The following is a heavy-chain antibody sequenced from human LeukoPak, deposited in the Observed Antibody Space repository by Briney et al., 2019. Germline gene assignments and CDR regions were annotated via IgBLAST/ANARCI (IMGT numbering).Heavy chain of an antibody. Sequence: ASVKVPCKASGCTFTTYDINWVRQATGQGLEWMGWMNPNSANTGYAQKFQGRVTITRNTSISTAYMELNSLRSDDTAVYYCARARLVRGPVTPLYYFDYWGQGVLVTVSS. V-gene: IGHV1-8*01. CDR3: ARARLVRGPVTPLYYFDY. D-gene: IGHD2-8*02. J-gene: IGHJ4*02. CDR1: GCTFTTYD. CDR2: MNPNSANT.